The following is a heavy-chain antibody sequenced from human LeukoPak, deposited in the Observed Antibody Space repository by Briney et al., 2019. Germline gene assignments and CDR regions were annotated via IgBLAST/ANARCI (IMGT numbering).Heavy chain of an antibody. D-gene: IGHD2-2*01. CDR3: ARTPVLYCSSTSCYADWFDP. CDR1: GFTFSSYA. J-gene: IGHJ5*02. CDR2: ISYDGSNK. Sequence: GRSLRLSCAAPGFTFSSYAMHWVRQAPGKGLEWAAVISYDGSNKYYADSVKGRFTISRDNSKNTLYLQMNSLRAEDTAVYYCARTPVLYCSSTSCYADWFDPGGQGTLVTVSA. V-gene: IGHV3-30*04.